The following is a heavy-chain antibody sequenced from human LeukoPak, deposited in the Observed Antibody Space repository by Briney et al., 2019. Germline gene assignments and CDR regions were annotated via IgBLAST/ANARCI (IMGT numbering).Heavy chain of an antibody. V-gene: IGHV3-48*02. D-gene: IGHD6-19*01. Sequence: GGSLRLSCASSGFTFSAYHMNWVRQAPGKGLEWVSHISSDGGNTHYADSIKGRFTISRDNVKNSLYLQMNSLRDEDTAVYYCARGCVAGTPRGDWFDPWGQGTLVTVSS. CDR3: ARGCVAGTPRGDWFDP. CDR1: GFTFSAYH. J-gene: IGHJ5*02. CDR2: ISSDGGNT.